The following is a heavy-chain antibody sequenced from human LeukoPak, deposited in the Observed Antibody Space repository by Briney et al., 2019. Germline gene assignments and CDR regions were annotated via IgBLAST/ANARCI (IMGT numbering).Heavy chain of an antibody. CDR3: AQSSGWYPLFDH. V-gene: IGHV3-21*01. CDR2: VSTGSTYI. J-gene: IGHJ4*02. Sequence: GGSLRLSCAASGFTFSSYSMNWVRQAPGKGLEWVSSVSTGSTYIYYADSVKGRFTISRDDAKNSLYLQMNSLRAEDTAVYYCAQSSGWYPLFDHWGQGTLVTVSS. CDR1: GFTFSSYS. D-gene: IGHD6-19*01.